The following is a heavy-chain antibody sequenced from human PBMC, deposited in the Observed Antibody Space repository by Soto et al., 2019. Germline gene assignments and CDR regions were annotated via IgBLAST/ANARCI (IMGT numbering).Heavy chain of an antibody. V-gene: IGHV4-4*07. J-gene: IGHJ3*02. CDR3: AREPKPHITMVRGFGI. CDR2: IYTSASI. D-gene: IGHD3-10*01. CDR1: GADINTYS. Sequence: PSETLSLTCSVSGADINTYSWTWIRQPAGKGLEWIGRIYTSASINYNPSLKSRVTLSVDTSTNQFSLKLGSVTAADTAVYYCAREPKPHITMVRGFGIWGQGTMVNVSS.